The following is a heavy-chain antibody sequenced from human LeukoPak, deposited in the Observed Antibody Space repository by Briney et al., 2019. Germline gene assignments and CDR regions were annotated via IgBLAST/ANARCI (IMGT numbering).Heavy chain of an antibody. D-gene: IGHD3-9*01. V-gene: IGHV3-21*01. CDR3: ASGYFDWLTLFDY. J-gene: IGHJ4*02. Sequence: GGSLRLSCAASGFTFSSYAMSWVRQAPGKGLEWVSSISSSSSYIYYADSVKGRFTISRDNAKNSLYLQMNSLRAEDTAVYYCASGYFDWLTLFDYWGQGTLVTVSS. CDR1: GFTFSSYA. CDR2: ISSSSSYI.